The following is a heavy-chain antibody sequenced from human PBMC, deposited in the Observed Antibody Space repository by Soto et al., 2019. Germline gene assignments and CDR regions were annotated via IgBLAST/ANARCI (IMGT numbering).Heavy chain of an antibody. CDR2: IRSKAYGGTT. J-gene: IGHJ6*02. D-gene: IGHD5-18*01. Sequence: GGSLRLSCTSSVFTIVDYAMSWARQAPGKGLEWVGFIRSKAYGGTTEYAASVKGRFTISRDDSKSIAYLQMNSLKTEDTAVYYCAQLFRDTAMDNYYYYGMDVWGQGTTVTVSS. CDR1: VFTIVDYA. V-gene: IGHV3-49*04. CDR3: AQLFRDTAMDNYYYYGMDV.